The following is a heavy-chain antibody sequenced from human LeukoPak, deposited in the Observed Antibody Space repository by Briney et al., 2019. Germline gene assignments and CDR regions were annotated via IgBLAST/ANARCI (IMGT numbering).Heavy chain of an antibody. CDR1: SLIFNNYG. Sequence: SVNFDFKAYSLIFNNYGISWVRPAHGQGMDWMGWIDLTNGVTHYTKTFQGRASMTRDRSIATAYLAWTSLVSDDTALHYCVGGYSRWPGDYLDYWGLKTLVTVSS. CDR2: IDLTNGVT. D-gene: IGHD5-12*01. J-gene: IGHJ4*01. CDR3: VGGYSRWPGDYLDY. V-gene: IGHV1-18*01.